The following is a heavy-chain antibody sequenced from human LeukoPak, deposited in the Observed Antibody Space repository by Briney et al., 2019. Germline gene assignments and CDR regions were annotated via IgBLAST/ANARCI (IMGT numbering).Heavy chain of an antibody. CDR1: GFTFSDYY. J-gene: IGHJ4*02. D-gene: IGHD2-2*01. V-gene: IGHV3-11*04. CDR2: ISSSGSTI. Sequence: GGSLRLSCAASGFTFSDYYMSWIRQAPGKGLEWVSYISSSGSTIYYADSVKGRFTISRDNAKNSLYLQMNSLRAEDTAVYYCASHLLGYCSSTSSQNTQGIDYWGQGTLVTVSS. CDR3: ASHLLGYCSSTSSQNTQGIDY.